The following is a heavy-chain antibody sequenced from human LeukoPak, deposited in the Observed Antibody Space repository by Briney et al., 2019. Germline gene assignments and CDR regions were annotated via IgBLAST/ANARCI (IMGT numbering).Heavy chain of an antibody. D-gene: IGHD5-24*01. CDR2: IDHRGDT. Sequence: SQTLSLTCAVYGGSFSRYYWSWIRQSPGKGLEWIAEIDHRGDTNYNPSVKSRVTISVDTPKNQFSLKVRSLSAADTAVYYCARGATISETGYFDFWGQGTLVSLSS. V-gene: IGHV4-34*01. CDR1: GGSFSRYY. CDR3: ARGATISETGYFDF. J-gene: IGHJ4*03.